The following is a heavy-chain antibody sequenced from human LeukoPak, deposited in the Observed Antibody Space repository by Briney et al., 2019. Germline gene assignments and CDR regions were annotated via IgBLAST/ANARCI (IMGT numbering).Heavy chain of an antibody. Sequence: ASVKVSCKASGGTFSSYAISWVRQAPGQGLEWMGRIIPIFGTANYAQKFQGRVTITTDESTSTAYMELSSLRSEDTAVYYCAREIPGGYFDWLYNWFDPWGQGTLVTVSS. CDR3: AREIPGGYFDWLYNWFDP. D-gene: IGHD3-9*01. CDR2: IIPIFGTA. J-gene: IGHJ5*02. CDR1: GGTFSSYA. V-gene: IGHV1-69*05.